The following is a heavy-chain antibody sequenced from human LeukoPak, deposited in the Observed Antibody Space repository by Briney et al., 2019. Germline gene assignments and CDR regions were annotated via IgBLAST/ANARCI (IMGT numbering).Heavy chain of an antibody. D-gene: IGHD5-18*01. CDR1: GDSISTYY. CDR2: VYYSGST. CDR3: SASKQLWLRGLFDY. V-gene: IGHV4-59*01. J-gene: IGHJ4*02. Sequence: PSETLSLTCSVSGDSISTYYWSWIRQPPGKALEWIGYVYYSGSTDYNPSLKSRVTISVDTSKKQFSLNLNSVTAADTAVYYCSASKQLWLRGLFDYWGRGTLVTVSS.